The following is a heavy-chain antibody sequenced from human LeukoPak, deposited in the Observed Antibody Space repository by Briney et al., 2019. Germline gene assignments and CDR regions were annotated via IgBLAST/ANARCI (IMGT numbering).Heavy chain of an antibody. CDR2: ISYDGSNK. D-gene: IGHD6-13*01. CDR1: GFTFSSYA. Sequence: GGSLRLSCAASGFTFSSYAMHWVRQAPGKGLEWVAVISYDGSNKYYADSVKGRFTISRDNSKNTLYLQMNSLSAEDTAVYYCARVQGPAAGSPYYFDYWGQGTLVTVSS. CDR3: ARVQGPAAGSPYYFDY. V-gene: IGHV3-30*04. J-gene: IGHJ4*02.